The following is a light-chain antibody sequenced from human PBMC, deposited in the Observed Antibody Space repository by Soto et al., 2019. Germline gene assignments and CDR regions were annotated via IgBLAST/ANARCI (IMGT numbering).Light chain of an antibody. CDR1: SSDVGGYNY. J-gene: IGLJ1*01. V-gene: IGLV2-11*01. CDR3: CSYAGSYTFV. CDR2: DVS. Sequence: QSVLTQPRSVSGYPRQSVTMSCTGSSSDVGGYNYVSWYQQHPGKAPQLIIYDVSKRPSGVPDRFSGSKSGNTASLTISGLQAEVEADYYCCSYAGSYTFVFGTGTKVTVL.